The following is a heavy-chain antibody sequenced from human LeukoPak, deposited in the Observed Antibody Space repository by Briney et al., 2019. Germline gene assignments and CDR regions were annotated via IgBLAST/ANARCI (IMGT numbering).Heavy chain of an antibody. V-gene: IGHV4-61*10. Sequence: SETLSLTCTVSGGSISSSSYYWGWIRQPAGKGLEWILRIYNSGITNYNPPLKSRVTMSMDTSMNQFSLKLRSVTAADTAVYYCARVRSSFNWFDPWGQGTLVTVSS. CDR2: IYNSGIT. CDR1: GGSISSSSYY. J-gene: IGHJ5*02. CDR3: ARVRSSFNWFDP.